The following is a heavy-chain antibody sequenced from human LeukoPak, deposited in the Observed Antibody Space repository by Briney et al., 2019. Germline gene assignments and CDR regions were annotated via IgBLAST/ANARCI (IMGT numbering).Heavy chain of an antibody. J-gene: IGHJ4*02. V-gene: IGHV3-7*02. CDR2: IKQDGSEQ. D-gene: IGHD4-17*01. Sequence: PGGSLRLSCAASGFSFSAYWMNWVRQAPGRGLEWVGNIKQDGSEQYYVDSVKGRFTISRDNAKNSLYLQMNSLRAEDTAVYYCAGGEYAGHWGQGTLVTVSS. CDR3: AGGEYAGH. CDR1: GFSFSAYW.